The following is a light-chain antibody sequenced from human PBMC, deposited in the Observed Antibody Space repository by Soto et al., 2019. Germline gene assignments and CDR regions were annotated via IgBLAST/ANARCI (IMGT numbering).Light chain of an antibody. V-gene: IGKV3-15*01. CDR1: QTIYNN. CDR3: QHYQNLWA. Sequence: IVMTHSPDTLSVPPGERATLSCRASQTIYNNVAWYQKRPGQAPRLLIYHTSSRATGIPARFSGSGSGTEFTLTISSLQSEDFAVYYCQHYQNLWAFGQGTKVDI. J-gene: IGKJ1*01. CDR2: HTS.